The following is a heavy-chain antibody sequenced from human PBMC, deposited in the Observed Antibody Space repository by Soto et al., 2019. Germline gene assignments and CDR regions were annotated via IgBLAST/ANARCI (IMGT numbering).Heavy chain of an antibody. CDR2: IFSNDEK. CDR3: ARIRMDYGDYYYYGMDV. CDR1: GFSLSNARMG. J-gene: IGHJ6*02. Sequence: QVTLKESGPVLVKPTETLTLTCTVSGFSLSNARMGVSWIRQPPGKALEWLAHIFSNDEKSYSTSLKSRLTISKDTSTSQVVLTMTNMDPVDTATYYCARIRMDYGDYYYYGMDVWGQGTTVTVSS. D-gene: IGHD4-17*01. V-gene: IGHV2-26*01.